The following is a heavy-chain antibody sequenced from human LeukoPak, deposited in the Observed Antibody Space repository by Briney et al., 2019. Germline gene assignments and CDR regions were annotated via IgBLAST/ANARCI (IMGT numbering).Heavy chain of an antibody. J-gene: IGHJ5*01. D-gene: IGHD1-14*01. V-gene: IGHV3-21*01. CDR2: INSRSTYI. CDR1: GFTFSNYN. CDR3: ARDETNGFDS. Sequence: GGSLRLSCGAPGFTFSNYNMNWVRQAPGEGLEWVSSINSRSTYIFYADSVMGRFTISRDNAKNSLFLQMNSLRAEDTAVYYCARDETNGFDSWGQGTLVTVSS.